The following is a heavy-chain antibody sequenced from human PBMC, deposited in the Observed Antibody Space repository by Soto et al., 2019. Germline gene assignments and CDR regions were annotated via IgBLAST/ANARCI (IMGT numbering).Heavy chain of an antibody. CDR3: AKASPGAYYFDY. CDR1: GFTFSSYG. Sequence: LRLSCAASGFTFSSYGMHWVRQAPGKGLEWVAVISYDGSNKYYADSVKGRFTISRDNSKNTLYLQMNSLRAEDTAVYYCAKASPGAYYFDYWGQGTLVTVSS. CDR2: ISYDGSNK. J-gene: IGHJ4*02. V-gene: IGHV3-30*18.